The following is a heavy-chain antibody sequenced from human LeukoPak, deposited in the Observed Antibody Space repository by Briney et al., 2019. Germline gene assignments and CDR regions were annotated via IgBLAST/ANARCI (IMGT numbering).Heavy chain of an antibody. J-gene: IGHJ4*02. CDR3: AKDLSIAVAVYYFDY. CDR1: GFTFSSYA. D-gene: IGHD6-19*01. V-gene: IGHV3-23*01. Sequence: GGSLTLSCPGSGFTFSSYAMSWVRPAPGRGLEWVSAISGSGGKTYYAGSVKGGLTISRDNSKNTLYLQMNSLRDEDTAVYYCAKDLSIAVAVYYFDYWGQGTLVTVSS. CDR2: ISGSGGKT.